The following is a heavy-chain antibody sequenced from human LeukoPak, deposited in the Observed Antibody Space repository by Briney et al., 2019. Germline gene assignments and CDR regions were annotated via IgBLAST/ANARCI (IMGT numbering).Heavy chain of an antibody. V-gene: IGHV3-20*04. D-gene: IGHD2-21*01. CDR3: VRAAVIDFYYYYMDV. CDR1: GFSFSSYG. CDR2: INWNGGST. J-gene: IGHJ6*03. Sequence: PGGSLRLSCAASGFSFSSYGMSWVRHAPGKGLEWVSGINWNGGSTGYADSVKGRFTIYRDNAKNSLYLQMNSLRAEDTALYYCVRAAVIDFYYYYMDVWGKGTTVTVSS.